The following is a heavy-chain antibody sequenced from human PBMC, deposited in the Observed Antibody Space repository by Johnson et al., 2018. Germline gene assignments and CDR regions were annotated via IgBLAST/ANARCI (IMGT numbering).Heavy chain of an antibody. CDR2: IHHVGNT. CDR3: APSPGFAVDRRGY. V-gene: IGHV4-4*02. CDR1: GGSISTSHW. Sequence: QVQLQESGPGLVKPSGTLSLICAVSGGSISTSHWWSWVRQFPGKGLEWIGEIHHVGNTHFNPSHKRRVTMSVDKSKNLFSLNLTSVTAADTAVYYFAPSPGFAVDRRGYWGQVTLVVVSS. J-gene: IGHJ4*02. D-gene: IGHD3-16*02.